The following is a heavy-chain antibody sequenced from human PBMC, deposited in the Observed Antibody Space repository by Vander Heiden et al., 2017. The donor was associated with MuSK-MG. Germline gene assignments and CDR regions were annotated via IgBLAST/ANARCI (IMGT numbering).Heavy chain of an antibody. CDR3: ARKGREMATIDY. CDR2: IYYSGST. V-gene: IGHV4-39*01. J-gene: IGHJ4*02. CDR1: GGSISSSSYY. D-gene: IGHD5-12*01. Sequence: QLQLQESDPGLVKPSETLSLTCTGSGGSISSSSYYWGWIRQPPGKGLEWIGSIYYSGSTYYNPSLKSRVTISVDTSKNQFSLKLSSVTAADTAVYYCARKGREMATIDYWGQGTLVTVSS.